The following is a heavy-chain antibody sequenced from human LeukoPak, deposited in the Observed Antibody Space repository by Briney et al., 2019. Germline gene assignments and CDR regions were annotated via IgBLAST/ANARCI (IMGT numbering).Heavy chain of an antibody. J-gene: IGHJ6*03. CDR3: ARDKYFGVMDV. Sequence: PGGSLRLSCAASGFTVSSNYMSWVRQAPGKGLEWVSVIYSGGSTYYADSVKGRFTISRDNSKNTLYLQINSLRVEDTAVYYCARDKYFGVMDVWGKGTTVTISS. D-gene: IGHD3-10*01. CDR2: IYSGGST. V-gene: IGHV3-53*01. CDR1: GFTVSSNY.